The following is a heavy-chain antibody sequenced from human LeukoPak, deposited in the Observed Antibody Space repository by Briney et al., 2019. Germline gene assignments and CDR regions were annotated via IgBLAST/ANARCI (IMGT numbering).Heavy chain of an antibody. CDR2: IIPIFGTA. CDR1: GGTFSSYA. J-gene: IGHJ4*02. CDR3: ARGGVQNLNYDILTGPIQY. V-gene: IGHV1-69*06. D-gene: IGHD3-9*01. Sequence: SVKVSCKASGGTFSSYAISWVRQAPGQGLEWMGGIIPIFGTANYAQKFQGRVTITADKSTSTAYMEVSSLRSEDTAVYYCARGGVQNLNYDILTGPIQYWGQGTLVTVSS.